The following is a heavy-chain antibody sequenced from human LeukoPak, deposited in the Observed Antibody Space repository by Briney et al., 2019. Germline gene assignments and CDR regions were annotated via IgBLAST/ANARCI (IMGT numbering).Heavy chain of an antibody. Sequence: GGSLRLSCAASGFTFSSYSMNWVRQAPGKGLEWVSSISSSSSYIYYADSVKGRFTISRDNAKNSLYLQMNSLRAEDTAVYYCARTSPSGALLWFGESPAAFDIWGQGTMVTVSS. J-gene: IGHJ3*02. D-gene: IGHD3-10*01. CDR1: GFTFSSYS. CDR2: ISSSSSYI. CDR3: ARTSPSGALLWFGESPAAFDI. V-gene: IGHV3-21*01.